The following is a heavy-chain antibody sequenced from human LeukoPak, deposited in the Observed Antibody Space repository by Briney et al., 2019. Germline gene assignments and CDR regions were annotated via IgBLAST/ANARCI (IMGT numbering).Heavy chain of an antibody. J-gene: IGHJ4*02. Sequence: GRSLRLFCSASGFTLCVHAMSWVPQAPGKGREWVGFSRSKGYAGTREYTARVEGTFSLSRDDSKSFVYLQMSSLKTENTAVYYCTRVRSGNDFDYWGQGTLVTVSS. CDR3: TRVRSGNDFDY. CDR1: GFTLCVHA. CDR2: SRSKGYAGTR. V-gene: IGHV3-49*04. D-gene: IGHD3-10*01.